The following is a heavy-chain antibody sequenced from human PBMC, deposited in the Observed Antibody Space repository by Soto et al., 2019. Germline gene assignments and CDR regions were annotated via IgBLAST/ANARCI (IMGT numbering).Heavy chain of an antibody. D-gene: IGHD3-22*01. CDR2: ISGSGGST. J-gene: IGHJ6*02. Sequence: EVQLLESGGGLVQPGGSLRLSCAASGFTFSSYAMSWVRQAPGKGLEWVSAISGSGGSTYYADSVKGRFTISRDNSKNTLDLQMNSLRAEDTAVYYGAKGGYDSSGCRYGMDVWGQGTTVTVSS. V-gene: IGHV3-23*01. CDR1: GFTFSSYA. CDR3: AKGGYDSSGCRYGMDV.